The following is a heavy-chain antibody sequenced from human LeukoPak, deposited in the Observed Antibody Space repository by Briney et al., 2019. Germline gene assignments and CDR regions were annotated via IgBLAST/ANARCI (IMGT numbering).Heavy chain of an antibody. D-gene: IGHD2-2*01. CDR1: GFSFSRYG. J-gene: IGHJ5*02. Sequence: QPGGSLRLSCAASGFSFSRYGLHWVRQAPGKGLEWMAFIRDNGSTRYYADSVKGRFTVSRDNSKNTLYLQMNSLRAEDTAVYYCARKGCSSTSCRNWFDPWGQGTLVTVSS. V-gene: IGHV3-30*02. CDR3: ARKGCSSTSCRNWFDP. CDR2: IRDNGSTR.